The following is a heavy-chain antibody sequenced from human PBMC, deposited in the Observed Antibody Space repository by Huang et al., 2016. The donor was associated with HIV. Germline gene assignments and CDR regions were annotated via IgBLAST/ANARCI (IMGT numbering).Heavy chain of an antibody. D-gene: IGHD2-15*01. J-gene: IGHJ5*02. CDR3: ARGRYRLHP. V-gene: IGHV3-11*01. CDR2: ISNTGDTI. CDR1: GFTFSDYY. Sequence: QVQLVESGGGLVKPEGSLRLSCAASGFTFSDYYMAWIRQDPGKGLEWISYISNTGDTIYYADSVRDRFTISRDNAKKSLSLQINSLRADDTAVYYCARGRYRLHPWGQGALVVVSS.